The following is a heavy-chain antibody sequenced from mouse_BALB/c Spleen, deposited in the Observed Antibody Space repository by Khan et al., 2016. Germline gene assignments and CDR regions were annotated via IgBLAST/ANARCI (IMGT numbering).Heavy chain of an antibody. CDR3: ASLLLRFHY. J-gene: IGHJ2*01. V-gene: IGHV14-3*02. Sequence: EVQLQESGAELVKPGASVKLSCTASGFNIKDTYMHWVEQRPEQGLEWVGRIDPTNGNTKYDPKFQGKATVTADTSSNTAYLQLSSLTSEDTAVYSCASLLLRFHYWGQGTTLTVSS. CDR2: IDPTNGNT. D-gene: IGHD1-1*01. CDR1: GFNIKDTY.